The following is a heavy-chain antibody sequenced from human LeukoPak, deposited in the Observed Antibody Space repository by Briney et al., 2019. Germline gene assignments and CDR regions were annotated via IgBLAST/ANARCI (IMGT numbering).Heavy chain of an antibody. CDR1: GFTFGSYE. V-gene: IGHV3-23*01. CDR3: AKFTAAAPWGWFDP. Sequence: GGSLRLSCAASGFTFGSYEMNWVRQAPGKGLEWVSAISDSGGSTYYADSVKGRFTISRDNSKNTLYLQMNSLRAEDTAVYYCAKFTAAAPWGWFDPWGQGTLVTVSS. CDR2: ISDSGGST. J-gene: IGHJ5*02. D-gene: IGHD6-13*01.